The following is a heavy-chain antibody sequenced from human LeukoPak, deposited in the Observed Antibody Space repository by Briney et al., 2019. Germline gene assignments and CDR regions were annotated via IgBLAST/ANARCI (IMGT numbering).Heavy chain of an antibody. CDR3: ASINPWFGELLQYGMDV. D-gene: IGHD3-10*01. CDR2: IKQDGSEK. V-gene: IGHV3-7*01. CDR1: GFTFSSYW. J-gene: IGHJ6*02. Sequence: PGGSLRLSCAASGFTFSSYWMSWVRQAPGKGLEWVANIKQDGSEKYYVDSVKGRFTISRDNTKNSLYLQMNSLRAEDTAVYYCASINPWFGELLQYGMDVWGQGTTVTVSS.